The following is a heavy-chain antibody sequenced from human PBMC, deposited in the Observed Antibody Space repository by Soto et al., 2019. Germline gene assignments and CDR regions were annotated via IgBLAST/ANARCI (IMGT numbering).Heavy chain of an antibody. CDR1: GFTFSSYS. J-gene: IGHJ6*02. V-gene: IGHV3-21*01. CDR2: ISSSSSYI. CDR3: ARSHDFWSGYGYYGMDV. D-gene: IGHD3-3*01. Sequence: SLRLSCAASGFTFSSYSMNWVRQAPGKGLEWVSSISSSSSYIYYADSVKGRFTISRDNAKNSLYLQMNSLRAEDTAVYYCARSHDFWSGYGYYGMDVWGQGTTVTVSS.